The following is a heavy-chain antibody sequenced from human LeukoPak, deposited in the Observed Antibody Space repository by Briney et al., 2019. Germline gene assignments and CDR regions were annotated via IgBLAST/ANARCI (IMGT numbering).Heavy chain of an antibody. CDR2: IYYSGST. CDR3: ARGATSYDFWSGYSHYGMDV. J-gene: IGHJ6*02. V-gene: IGHV4-61*01. Sequence: SETLSLTCTVSGGSFSSGSYYWSWIRQPPGKGLEWIGYIYYSGSTNYNPSLKSRVTISVDTSKNQFSLKLSSVTAADTAVYYCARGATSYDFWSGYSHYGMDVWGQGTTVTVSS. D-gene: IGHD3-3*01. CDR1: GGSFSSGSYY.